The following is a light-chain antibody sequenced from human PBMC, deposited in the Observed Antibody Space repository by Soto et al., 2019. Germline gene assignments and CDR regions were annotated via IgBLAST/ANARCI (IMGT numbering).Light chain of an antibody. CDR2: AAS. CDR1: QGISSW. CDR3: QQANSFLPLT. Sequence: DIQMTQSPSSVSASVGDRVTITCRASQGISSWLALYQQKPGKAPKLLIYAASSLQSVVPSRFSGSGAGTDFTLTISSLQREDFATYYCQQANSFLPLTFGGGTQVEIK. V-gene: IGKV1-12*01. J-gene: IGKJ4*01.